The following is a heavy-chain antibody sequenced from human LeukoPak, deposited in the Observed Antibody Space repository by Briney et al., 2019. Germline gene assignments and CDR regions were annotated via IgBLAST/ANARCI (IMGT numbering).Heavy chain of an antibody. V-gene: IGHV3-30-3*01. CDR1: GFTFSSYA. Sequence: GRSLRLSCAASGFTFSSYAMHWVRQAPGKGLEWVAVTSYDGSNKYYADSVKGRFTISRDNSKNTLYLQMNSLRAEDTAVYYCAREHVWELAYFDYWGQGTLVTVSS. CDR3: AREHVWELAYFDY. CDR2: TSYDGSNK. D-gene: IGHD3-10*01. J-gene: IGHJ4*02.